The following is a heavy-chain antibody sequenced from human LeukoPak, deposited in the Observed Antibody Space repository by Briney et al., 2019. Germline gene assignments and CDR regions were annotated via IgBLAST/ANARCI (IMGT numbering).Heavy chain of an antibody. CDR1: GGSFGGYY. D-gene: IGHD5-18*01. J-gene: IGHJ4*02. Sequence: PSETLSLTCAVYGGSFGGYYWSWIRQPPGKGLEWIGEINHSGSTNYNPSLKSRVTISVDTSKNQFSLKLSSVTAADTAVYYCARLVDTAMVVYFDYWGQGTLVTVSS. CDR2: INHSGST. CDR3: ARLVDTAMVVYFDY. V-gene: IGHV4-34*01.